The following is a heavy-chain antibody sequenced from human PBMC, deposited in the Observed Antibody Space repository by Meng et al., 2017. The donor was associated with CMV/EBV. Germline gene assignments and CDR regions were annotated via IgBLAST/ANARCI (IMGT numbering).Heavy chain of an antibody. CDR2: IRYDGSNK. CDR1: GFTFSSYG. CDR3: ARDQFMYSSSFGGMDV. V-gene: IGHV3-30*02. J-gene: IGHJ6*02. Sequence: GESLKISCAASGFTFSSYGMHWVRQAPGKGLEWVAFIRYDGSNKYYADSVKGRFTISRDNSKNTLYLQMNSLRAEDTAVYYCARDQFMYSSSFGGMDVWGQGTTVTVSS. D-gene: IGHD6-6*01.